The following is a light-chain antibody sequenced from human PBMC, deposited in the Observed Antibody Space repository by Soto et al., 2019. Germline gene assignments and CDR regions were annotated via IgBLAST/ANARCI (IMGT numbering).Light chain of an antibody. J-gene: IGKJ5*01. V-gene: IGKV1-13*02. CDR1: QDIRGA. CDR2: DVS. CDR3: QQCNTYPIT. Sequence: AIQLTQSPSSLSASVGDRVTITCRASQDIRGALAWYQQKPGKPPKLLIFDVSSLQSGVPSRFSGSGSGTDFTLTISSLQAEDFATYYCQQCNTYPITFGQGTRLEIK.